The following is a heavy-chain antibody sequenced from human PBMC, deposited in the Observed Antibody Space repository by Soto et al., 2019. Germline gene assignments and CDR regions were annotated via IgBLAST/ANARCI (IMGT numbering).Heavy chain of an antibody. D-gene: IGHD3-22*01. CDR1: GFTFSDYS. CDR3: AREYYYESNGWLRPFDY. V-gene: IGHV3-21*06. Sequence: PGGSLRLSCAGSGFTFSDYSMNWVRQAPGKGLEWVSSSRRSSTLLYYADSVKGRFTISRDTAKNSLYLQMNSLRAEDTAVYYCAREYYYESNGWLRPFDYWGQGALVTVSS. CDR2: SRRSSTLL. J-gene: IGHJ4*02.